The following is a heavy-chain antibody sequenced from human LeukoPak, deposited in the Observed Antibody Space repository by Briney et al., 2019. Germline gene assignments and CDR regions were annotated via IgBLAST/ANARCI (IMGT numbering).Heavy chain of an antibody. J-gene: IGHJ4*02. D-gene: IGHD2-15*01. CDR2: IYSGGST. CDR3: ARSHMSRCGRSCYIEY. CDR1: GFTVSSNY. Sequence: GGSLRLSCAASGFTVSSNYMRWVRQAPGKGLEWVSVIYSGGSTYYADSVKGRFTISRDNSKNTLYLQMNSLRAEDTAVYYCARSHMSRCGRSCYIEYWGQGTLVTVSS. V-gene: IGHV3-53*01.